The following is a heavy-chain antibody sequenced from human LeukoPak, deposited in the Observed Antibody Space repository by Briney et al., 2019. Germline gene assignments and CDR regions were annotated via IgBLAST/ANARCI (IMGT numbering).Heavy chain of an antibody. CDR3: ATPPTVTRNY. CDR1: GFTFSSYG. D-gene: IGHD4-17*01. V-gene: IGHV3-23*01. Sequence: GGSLRLSCAASGFTFSSYGMSWVRQAPGKGLEWVSDIRGSGGSTYYADSVKGRFTISRDNSKNTLYLQMNSLRAEDTAVYYCATPPTVTRNYWGQGTLVTVSS. J-gene: IGHJ4*02. CDR2: IRGSGGST.